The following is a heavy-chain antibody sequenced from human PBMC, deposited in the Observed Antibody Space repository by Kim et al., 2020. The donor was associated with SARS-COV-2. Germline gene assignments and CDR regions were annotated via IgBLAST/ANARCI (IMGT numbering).Heavy chain of an antibody. D-gene: IGHD3-3*01. CDR1: GGSFSGYF. J-gene: IGHJ3*01. Sequence: SETLSLTCGVHGGSFSGYFWSWIRQTPGKGLEWIGEINDSGKINYNPSLKSRVTISLDKSKNQFSLNLGSVTAADTALYYCARNEFWSGPTASDVFDVWG. CDR2: INDSGKI. V-gene: IGHV4-34*01. CDR3: ARNEFWSGPTASDVFDV.